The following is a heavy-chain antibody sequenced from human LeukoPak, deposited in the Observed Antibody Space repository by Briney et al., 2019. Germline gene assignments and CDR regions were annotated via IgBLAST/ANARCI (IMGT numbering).Heavy chain of an antibody. CDR1: GFTFDNYA. D-gene: IGHD3-16*01. Sequence: GGSLRLSCAASGFTFDNYAMNWVRQAPGKGLEWVLGISGSGVNTYYADSVKGRFTISRDNAKNSFYLQMNSLRAEDTAVFYCARDPEGFGATYFDYWGQGTLVTVSS. J-gene: IGHJ4*02. CDR2: ISGSGVNT. V-gene: IGHV3-23*01. CDR3: ARDPEGFGATYFDY.